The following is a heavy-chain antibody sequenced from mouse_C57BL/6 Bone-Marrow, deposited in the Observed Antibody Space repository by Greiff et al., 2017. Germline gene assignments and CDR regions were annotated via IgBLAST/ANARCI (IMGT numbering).Heavy chain of an antibody. D-gene: IGHD2-1*01. CDR1: GFTFSSYA. V-gene: IGHV5-4*01. CDR2: ISAGGSYT. CDR3: AIDPLYYCYSDY. J-gene: IGHJ2*01. Sequence: DVMLVESGGGLVKPGGSLKFSCAASGFTFSSYAMSWVRQTPEKRLEWVATISAGGSYTYYPHNVKGRFTISRDNDKNNLYLQMSHLNSEDTAMYYCAIDPLYYCYSDYWGQGTTLTGSS.